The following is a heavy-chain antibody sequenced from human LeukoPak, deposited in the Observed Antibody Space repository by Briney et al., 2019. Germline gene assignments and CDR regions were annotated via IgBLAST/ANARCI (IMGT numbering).Heavy chain of an antibody. J-gene: IGHJ3*02. V-gene: IGHV3-9*01. CDR3: AIRKAGGYALDI. CDR2: ISWSSVSI. D-gene: IGHD3-16*01. Sequence: GRSLRLSCAALGFSFDDYAMYWVRQAPGKGLEWVSGISWSSVSIGYADSVKGRFTISRDNAKNSLYLQMNSLKAEDTALYYCAIRKAGGYALDIWGQGTMVTVSS. CDR1: GFSFDDYA.